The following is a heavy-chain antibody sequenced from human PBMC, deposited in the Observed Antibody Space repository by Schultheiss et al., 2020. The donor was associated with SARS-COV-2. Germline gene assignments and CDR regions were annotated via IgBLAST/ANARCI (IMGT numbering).Heavy chain of an antibody. CDR1: GYTFTSYG. D-gene: IGHD6-13*01. CDR3: ARGEQQLAVQIYYYGMDV. V-gene: IGHV1-18*01. Sequence: ASVKVSCKASGYTFTSYGISWVRQGPEQGLEWMGWISAYNGNTNYAQKLQGRVTITADESTSTAYMELSRLRSDDTAVYYCARGEQQLAVQIYYYGMDVWGQGTTVTVSS. CDR2: ISAYNGNT. J-gene: IGHJ6*02.